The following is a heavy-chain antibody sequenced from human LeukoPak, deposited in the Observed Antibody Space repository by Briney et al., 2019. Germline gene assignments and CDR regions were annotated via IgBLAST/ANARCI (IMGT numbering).Heavy chain of an antibody. CDR2: ISGSGGST. Sequence: GGSLRLSCAASGFTFSSYAMSWVRQAPGNGLEWVSAISGSGGSTYYADSVKGRFTISRDNSKNTLYLQMNSLRAEDTAVYYCAKSIAAAVDYYYYGMDVWGQGTTVTVSS. J-gene: IGHJ6*02. CDR1: GFTFSSYA. D-gene: IGHD6-13*01. CDR3: AKSIAAAVDYYYYGMDV. V-gene: IGHV3-23*01.